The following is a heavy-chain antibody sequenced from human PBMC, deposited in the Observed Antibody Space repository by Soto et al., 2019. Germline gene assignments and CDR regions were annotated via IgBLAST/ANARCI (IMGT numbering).Heavy chain of an antibody. CDR1: GGSISIGYYA. V-gene: IGHV4-30-4*01. Sequence: PAETLGFTWSVSGGSISIGYYAWGGIRQPPGKGLEWIGNIYYSGNTYYNPSLKSRLSISIGTSKNQFSLKVGSVTAADTAVYYCASSALYGLDVWAQGTTVT. CDR3: ASSALYGLDV. J-gene: IGHJ6*02. CDR2: IYYSGNT.